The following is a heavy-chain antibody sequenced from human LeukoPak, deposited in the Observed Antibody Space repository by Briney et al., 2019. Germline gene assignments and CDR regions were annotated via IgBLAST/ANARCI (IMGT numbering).Heavy chain of an antibody. Sequence: ASVKVSCKASGYTFTGYYMHWVRQAPGQGLEWMGWINPNSGGTNYAQKFQGRVTMTRDTSISTAYMELSRLRSDDTAVYYCAGGDCSSTSCDNWFDPWGQGTLVTVSS. J-gene: IGHJ5*02. CDR3: AGGDCSSTSCDNWFDP. CDR2: INPNSGGT. D-gene: IGHD2-2*01. V-gene: IGHV1-2*02. CDR1: GYTFTGYY.